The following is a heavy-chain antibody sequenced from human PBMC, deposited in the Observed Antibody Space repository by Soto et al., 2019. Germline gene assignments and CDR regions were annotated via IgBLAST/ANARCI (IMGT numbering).Heavy chain of an antibody. CDR1: GGSISNYY. CDR2: IYSSGST. CDR3: ARDHPHSYGVYYFDY. V-gene: IGHV4-59*01. Sequence: QVQLQESGPGLVKPSETLSLTCTVSGGSISNYYWNWIRQSPGKGLEWIGYIYSSGSTHYNPPLQNRVTISIDTSKNQVSLKVNSVTAADTAVYYCARDHPHSYGVYYFDYWGQGTPVTVSS. D-gene: IGHD5-18*01. J-gene: IGHJ4*02.